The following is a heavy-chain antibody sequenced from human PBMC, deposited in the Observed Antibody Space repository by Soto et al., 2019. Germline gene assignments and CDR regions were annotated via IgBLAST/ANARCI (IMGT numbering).Heavy chain of an antibody. CDR2: IYYSEST. V-gene: IGHV4-59*01. CDR1: GGCSSRYD. Sequence: AETLCRADAGAGGCSSRYDGSWIGQPPGKGLEWIGYIYYSESTNYNPSLKSRVIISVDTSKNQFSLRLSSVTAADTAVYYCARAYYDTSGYSLDPWGQGTLVTVS. J-gene: IGHJ5*02. D-gene: IGHD3-22*01. CDR3: ARAYYDTSGYSLDP.